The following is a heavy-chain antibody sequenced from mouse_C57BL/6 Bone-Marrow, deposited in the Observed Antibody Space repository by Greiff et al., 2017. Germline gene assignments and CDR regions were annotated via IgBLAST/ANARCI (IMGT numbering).Heavy chain of an antibody. J-gene: IGHJ4*01. V-gene: IGHV1-63*01. CDR3: AKSYYSDCYYAMDY. CDR2: IYPGGGYT. CDR1: GYTFTNYW. D-gene: IGHD2-12*01. Sequence: QVQLQQSGAELVRPGTSVKMSCKASGYTFTNYWIGWAKQRPGHGLEWIGDIYPGGGYTNYNEKFKGKATLTADKSSSTAYMQFSSLTSENSAIXYCAKSYYSDCYYAMDYWGQGTSVTVSS.